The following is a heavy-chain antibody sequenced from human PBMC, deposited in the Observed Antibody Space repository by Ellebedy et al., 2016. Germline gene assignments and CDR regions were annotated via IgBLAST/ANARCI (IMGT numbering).Heavy chain of an antibody. Sequence: SETLSLTXAVYVGSFSDYYWSWIRQTPGKGLEWIAEINHSGNTNYNPSLKSRVTMSVDTSKNQFSLKLRSVTAADTAVYYCARGSLKFDPWGQGTLVTVSS. J-gene: IGHJ5*02. V-gene: IGHV4-34*01. CDR1: VGSFSDYY. CDR2: INHSGNT. CDR3: ARGSLKFDP.